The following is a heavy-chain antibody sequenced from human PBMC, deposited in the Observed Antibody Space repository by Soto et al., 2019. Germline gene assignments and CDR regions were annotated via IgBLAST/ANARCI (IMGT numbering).Heavy chain of an antibody. CDR2: IYYSGST. V-gene: IGHV4-30-4*01. J-gene: IGHJ5*02. CDR1: VAPFRGGDYN. D-gene: IGHD6-13*01. Sequence: QVQLQESGPGLVKPSQTLSLTCTVSVAPFRGGDYNWGWFGRPPGKGLEWIGYIYYSGSTYYNPSLKSRVTISVDTSKNQFSLKLSSVTAADTAVYYCARRRIAAADGEDWFDPWGQGTLVTVSS. CDR3: ARRRIAAADGEDWFDP.